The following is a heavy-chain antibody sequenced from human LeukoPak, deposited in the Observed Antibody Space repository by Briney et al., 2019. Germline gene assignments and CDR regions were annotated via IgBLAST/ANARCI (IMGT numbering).Heavy chain of an antibody. V-gene: IGHV3-7*01. Sequence: GGSLRLSCAASGFTFSSYWMSWVRQAPGKGLEWVANIKQDGSEKYYVDSVKGRFTISRDNAKSSLYLQMSSLRAEDTAVYYCARVGYYDFWSGYYWGQGTLVTVSS. CDR2: IKQDGSEK. D-gene: IGHD3-3*01. CDR1: GFTFSSYW. J-gene: IGHJ4*02. CDR3: ARVGYYDFWSGYY.